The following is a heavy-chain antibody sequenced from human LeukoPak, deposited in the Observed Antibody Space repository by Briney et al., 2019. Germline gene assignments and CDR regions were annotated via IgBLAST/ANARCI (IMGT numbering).Heavy chain of an antibody. V-gene: IGHV3-33*01. J-gene: IGHJ3*02. D-gene: IGHD6-19*01. CDR3: ARVEGSGWPYAFDI. CDR1: GFTFSSYG. CDR2: IWCDGSNK. Sequence: GGSLRLSCAASGFTFSSYGMHWVRQAPGKGLEWVAFIWCDGSNKYYGDSVKGRFTISRDNSKNTLYLQMNSLRAEDTAVYYCARVEGSGWPYAFDIWGQGTMVTVSS.